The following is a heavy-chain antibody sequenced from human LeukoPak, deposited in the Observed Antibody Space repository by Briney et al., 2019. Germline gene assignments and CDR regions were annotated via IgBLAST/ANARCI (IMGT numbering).Heavy chain of an antibody. J-gene: IGHJ3*02. Sequence: PGGSLRLSCAASGFTFSTSWMAWVRQTSGAGLEWLANIEGDGGVKNYVDSVKGRFTISRDNAKNSLYLQMNSLRAEDTAVYYCARDSAYNAFDIWGQGTMVTVSS. D-gene: IGHD5-12*01. CDR1: GFTFSTSW. V-gene: IGHV3-7*01. CDR2: IEGDGGVK. CDR3: ARDSAYNAFDI.